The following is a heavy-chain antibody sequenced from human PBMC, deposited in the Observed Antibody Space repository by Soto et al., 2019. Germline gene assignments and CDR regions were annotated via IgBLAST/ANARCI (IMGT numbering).Heavy chain of an antibody. CDR1: GYTFTSYG. CDR3: AAVAGTGWFDP. D-gene: IGHD6-19*01. Sequence: ASVKVSCKASGYTFTSYGISWVRQAPGQGLEWMGWISAYNGNTKYSQKFQGRVTITADKSTSTAYMELSSLRSEDTAVYYCAAVAGTGWFDPWGQGTLVTVSS. CDR2: ISAYNGNT. J-gene: IGHJ5*02. V-gene: IGHV1-18*01.